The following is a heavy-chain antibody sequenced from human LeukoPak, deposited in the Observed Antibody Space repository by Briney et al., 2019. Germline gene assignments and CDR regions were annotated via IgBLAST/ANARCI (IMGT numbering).Heavy chain of an antibody. Sequence: GGSLRLSCAASGFTFSSYAMHWVRQAPGKGLEYVSAMSSNGGTTDYANSVKGRFTISRDNSKNTLYLQMGSLRAEDMAVYYWARVGDVGPFDYWGQGTLVTVSS. J-gene: IGHJ4*02. CDR3: ARVGDVGPFDY. D-gene: IGHD1-26*01. CDR2: MSSNGGTT. CDR1: GFTFSSYA. V-gene: IGHV3-64*01.